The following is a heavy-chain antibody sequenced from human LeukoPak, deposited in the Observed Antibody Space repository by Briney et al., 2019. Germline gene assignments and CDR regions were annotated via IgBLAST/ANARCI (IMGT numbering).Heavy chain of an antibody. V-gene: IGHV4-39*01. CDR3: ASLRGIAARFDP. D-gene: IGHD6-13*01. CDR2: IYYSGNT. CDR1: GGSISSSSYY. J-gene: IGHJ5*02. Sequence: PSETLSLTCTVSGGSISSSSYYWGWIRQPPGKGLEWIGSIYYSGNTYYNPSLKSRVTISVDTSKNQFSLKLSSVTAADTAVYYCASLRGIAARFDPWGQGTLVTVSS.